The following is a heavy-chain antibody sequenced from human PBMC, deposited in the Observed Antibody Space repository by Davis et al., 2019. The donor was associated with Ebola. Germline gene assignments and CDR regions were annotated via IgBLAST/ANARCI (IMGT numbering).Heavy chain of an antibody. V-gene: IGHV4-59*08. CDR2: IYYSGST. Sequence: ESLKISCAASGFTFSSYAMSWIRQPPGKGLEWIGYIYYSGSTNYNPSLKSRVTISVDTSKNQFSLKLSSVTAADTAVYYCAGISDGDGINGWGQGTLVTVSS. CDR1: GFTFSSYA. J-gene: IGHJ4*02. CDR3: AGISDGDGING. D-gene: IGHD4-17*01.